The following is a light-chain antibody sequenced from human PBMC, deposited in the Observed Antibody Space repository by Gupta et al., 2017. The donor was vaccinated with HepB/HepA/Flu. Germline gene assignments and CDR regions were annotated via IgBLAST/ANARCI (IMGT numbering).Light chain of an antibody. J-gene: IGKJ4*01. CDR2: AAS. CDR1: QGITKS. CDR3: RQDKTYPFT. V-gene: IGKV1-16*02. Sequence: DTHMTQSPSSLSVSVGDRVTITGRASQGITKSLGWFQQEPGKTPKPLIYAASSWQGGVPSKFSGRGSGTDFTLTISSQQPEDFATYYGRQDKTYPFTLGGGTKVKI.